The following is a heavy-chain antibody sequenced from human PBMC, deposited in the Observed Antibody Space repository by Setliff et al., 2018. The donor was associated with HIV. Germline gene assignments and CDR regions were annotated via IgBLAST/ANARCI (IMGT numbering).Heavy chain of an antibody. CDR1: GYTFTDYN. CDR2: IDPEDGET. CDR3: ARNAAGATSYYDSSGYSDLDY. Sequence: ASVKVSCKASGYTFTDYNIHWVQQAPGKGLEWMGRIDPEDGETVYADKFQGRVTITADTSTDTANMELTSLRSEGTAVYYCARNAAGATSYYDSSGYSDLDYWGQGTLVTVSS. V-gene: IGHV1-69-2*01. D-gene: IGHD3-22*01. J-gene: IGHJ4*02.